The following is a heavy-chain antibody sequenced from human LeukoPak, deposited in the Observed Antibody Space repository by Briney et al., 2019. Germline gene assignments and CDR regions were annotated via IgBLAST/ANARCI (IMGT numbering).Heavy chain of an antibody. D-gene: IGHD6-19*01. V-gene: IGHV1-2*02. CDR3: ARGRKSQWLDMYYFDY. CDR2: INPNSGGT. CDR1: GYTFTGYY. Sequence: ASVKVSCKASGYTFTGYYMHWVRQAPGQGLEWMGWINPNSGGTNYAQKFQGRVTMTRDTSISTAYMELSRLRSDDTAVYYCARGRKSQWLDMYYFDYWGQGTLVTVSS. J-gene: IGHJ4*02.